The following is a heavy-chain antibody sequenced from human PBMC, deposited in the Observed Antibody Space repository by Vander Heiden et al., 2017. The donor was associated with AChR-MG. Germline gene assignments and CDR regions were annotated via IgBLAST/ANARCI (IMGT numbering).Heavy chain of an antibody. D-gene: IGHD2-21*01. V-gene: IGHV3-30*18. CDR1: GLTLSNQG. Sequence: QVQLVESGGGVVQPGWSLRLPCAASGLTLSNQGMHWVRQAPGKGLEWVAVISYHGINKYYADSVKGRFTISRDDSKNTLYLQMNSLRAEDTAVYYWAKDSQDPESFVVYYYYPMDVWGQGTTVTVSS. J-gene: IGHJ6*01. CDR2: ISYHGINK. CDR3: AKDSQDPESFVVYYYYPMDV.